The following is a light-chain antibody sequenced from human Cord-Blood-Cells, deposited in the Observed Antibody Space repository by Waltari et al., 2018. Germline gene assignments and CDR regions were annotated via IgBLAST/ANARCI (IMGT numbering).Light chain of an antibody. J-gene: IGKJ2*01. CDR1: QSISSY. V-gene: IGKV1-39*01. CDR2: AAS. Sequence: DIQFTQSPSSLSASVGDSVTITCRASQSISSYLNWYQQKPGKAPKLLIYAASSLQSGVPSRFSGSGSGTDVTLTISSLQPEDFATYYCQQSYSTPYTFGQGTKLEIK. CDR3: QQSYSTPYT.